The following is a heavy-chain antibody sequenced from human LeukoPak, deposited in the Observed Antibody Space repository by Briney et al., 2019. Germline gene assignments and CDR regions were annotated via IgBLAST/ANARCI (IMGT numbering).Heavy chain of an antibody. V-gene: IGHV3-48*04. CDR3: ARVSGYCSSTSCYEVYFDY. CDR2: ISSSSSTI. CDR1: GFTFSSYS. Sequence: GGSLRLSCAASGFTFSSYSMNWVRQAPGKGLEWVSYISSSSSTIYYADSVKGRFTISRDNAKNSLYLQMNSLRAEDTAVYYCARVSGYCSSTSCYEVYFDYWGQGTLVTVSS. D-gene: IGHD2-2*01. J-gene: IGHJ4*02.